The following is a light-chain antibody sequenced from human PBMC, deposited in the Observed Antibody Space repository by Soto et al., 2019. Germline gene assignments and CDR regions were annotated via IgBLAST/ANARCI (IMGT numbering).Light chain of an antibody. Sequence: DIQMTQSPSSLSASVGDTISITCRASQNIRNFLNWYQWRPGQVPRLLIYTSSTLQSGVPSRFGGAGSGPECTLTISSLQPEDFATYFFQQSSVTLITFAGGTKVEI. J-gene: IGKJ4*01. CDR1: QNIRNF. CDR2: TSS. CDR3: QQSSVTLIT. V-gene: IGKV1-39*01.